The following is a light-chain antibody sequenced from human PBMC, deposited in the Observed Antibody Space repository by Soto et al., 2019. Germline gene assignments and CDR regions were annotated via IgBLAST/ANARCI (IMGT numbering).Light chain of an antibody. V-gene: IGKV1-12*01. J-gene: IGKJ5*01. CDR2: AAS. Sequence: DMQLTQSPASLSASVVGRFTSTFLASQGISSWLAWYQQKPGKAPKLLIYAASSLQSGVPSRFSGSGSGTHFTLTISSLQPEDFATYYCQQANTFPLTFGQGTRLENK. CDR3: QQANTFPLT. CDR1: QGISSW.